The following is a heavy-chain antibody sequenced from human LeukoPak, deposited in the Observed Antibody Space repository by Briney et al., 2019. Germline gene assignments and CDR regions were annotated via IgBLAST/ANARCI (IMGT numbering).Heavy chain of an antibody. CDR2: IRYDGSDK. Sequence: GGSLRLSCAASGFNFSNYDMHWVRQAPGKGLEWVAFIRYDGSDKYYADSVKGRFSISRDNSKNTLYLQMNSLRTEDTAVYYCAKGDTSWGQGTLVTVSS. CDR3: AKGDTS. CDR1: GFNFSNYD. D-gene: IGHD2-21*02. J-gene: IGHJ5*02. V-gene: IGHV3-30*02.